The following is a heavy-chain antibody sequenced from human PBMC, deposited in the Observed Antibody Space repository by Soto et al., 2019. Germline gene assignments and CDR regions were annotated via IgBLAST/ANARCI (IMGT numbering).Heavy chain of an antibody. V-gene: IGHV3-30-3*01. Sequence: PWGSLRLGCAASGFTFNIYALHWVRQAPGKGLEWVAVISFDGTKKYYSDSVKGRFTISRDNLKNTLYLQMNNLRVEDAALYFCAREDDYGYRYINYGLDVWGQGTTVTV. CDR1: GFTFNIYA. D-gene: IGHD4-17*01. J-gene: IGHJ6*02. CDR3: AREDDYGYRYINYGLDV. CDR2: ISFDGTKK.